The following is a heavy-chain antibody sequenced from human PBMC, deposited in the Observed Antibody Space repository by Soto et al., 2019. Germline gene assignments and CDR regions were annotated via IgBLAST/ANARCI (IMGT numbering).Heavy chain of an antibody. D-gene: IGHD3-16*01. CDR2: ISAYNGNT. CDR3: ARDFTGWPPDGVDS. V-gene: IGHV1-18*01. Sequence: QVPLVQSGTEVKMPGASVKVSCKASGFTFTSYAITWVRQAPGQGLEWMGWISAYNGNTNYAQKFRGRVTMTTDSSTSTAYMELGSLTSDDTALYFCARDFTGWPPDGVDSWGQGTLVTVSA. J-gene: IGHJ4*02. CDR1: GFTFTSYA.